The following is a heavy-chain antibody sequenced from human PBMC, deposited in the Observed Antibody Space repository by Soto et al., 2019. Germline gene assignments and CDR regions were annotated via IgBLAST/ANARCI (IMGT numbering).Heavy chain of an antibody. V-gene: IGHV3-33*01. CDR2: IWHDGSNK. J-gene: IGHJ4*02. Sequence: QVQLVESGGGVVQPGRSLRLSCAASGFAFSGYAMHWVRQAPGRGLEWVAVIWHDGSNKYYADSVKGRFTISRDNSYNTLYLQMDSLRADDTALYYCATNRKVRFWDYWGQGTLVAVSS. CDR1: GFAFSGYA. CDR3: ATNRKVRFWDY. D-gene: IGHD3-10*01.